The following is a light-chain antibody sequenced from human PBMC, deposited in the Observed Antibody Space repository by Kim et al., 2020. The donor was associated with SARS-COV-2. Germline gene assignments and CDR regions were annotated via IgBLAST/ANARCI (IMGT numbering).Light chain of an antibody. CDR2: LNSDGSH. J-gene: IGLJ2*01. Sequence: ASVKLTCTLSSGHSSYAIAWHQQQPEKGTRFLMKLNSDGSHYKGDGIPDRFSGSSSGAERYLTISSLQSEDEADYYCQTWGTGIVVFGGGTQLTVL. V-gene: IGLV4-69*01. CDR3: QTWGTGIVV. CDR1: SGHSSYA.